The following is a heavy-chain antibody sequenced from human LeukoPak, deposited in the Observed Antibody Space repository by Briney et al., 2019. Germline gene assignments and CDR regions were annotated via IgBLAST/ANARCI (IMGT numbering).Heavy chain of an antibody. Sequence: GGSLRLSCAASGFTVSSNYMSWVRQVPGKGLEWVSVIYSGGSTYYADSVKGRFTISRDNSKNTLYLQMNSLRAEDTAVYYCARVSPIVVTETGYFDYWGQGTVVTVSS. D-gene: IGHD1-26*01. CDR3: ARVSPIVVTETGYFDY. J-gene: IGHJ4*02. V-gene: IGHV3-53*01. CDR2: IYSGGST. CDR1: GFTVSSNY.